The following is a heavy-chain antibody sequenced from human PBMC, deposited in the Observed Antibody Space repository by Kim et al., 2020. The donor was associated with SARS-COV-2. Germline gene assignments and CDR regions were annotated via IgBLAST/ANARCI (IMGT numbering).Heavy chain of an antibody. D-gene: IGHD1-1*01. Sequence: GGSLRLSCAASGFTFSSYAMSWVRQAPGKGPEWVSAISGSGGSTYYADSVKGRFTISRDNSKNTLYLQMNSLRAEDTAVYYCAKGLATTPRHYGMDVWGQGTTVTVSS. CDR1: GFTFSSYA. V-gene: IGHV3-23*01. CDR3: AKGLATTPRHYGMDV. J-gene: IGHJ6*01. CDR2: ISGSGGST.